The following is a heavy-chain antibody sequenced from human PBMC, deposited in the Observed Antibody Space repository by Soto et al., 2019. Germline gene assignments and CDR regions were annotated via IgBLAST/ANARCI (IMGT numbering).Heavy chain of an antibody. CDR2: INPNSGGT. D-gene: IGHD6-19*01. J-gene: IGHJ4*02. V-gene: IGHV1-2*04. Sequence: GASVQLPSKASGYTFTDFYIHWVRQSPGQGLEWMGWINPNSGGTNSVQKFQGWVTMTKDTSISTAYMELSRLRSDDTAVYYCATSRASIAVAGETEYYFDYWGQGTLVTVSS. CDR3: ATSRASIAVAGETEYYFDY. CDR1: GYTFTDFY.